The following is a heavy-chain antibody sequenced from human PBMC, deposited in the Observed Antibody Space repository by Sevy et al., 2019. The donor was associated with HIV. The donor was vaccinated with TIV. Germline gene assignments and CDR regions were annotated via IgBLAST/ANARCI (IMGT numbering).Heavy chain of an antibody. CDR1: GLTFSSYA. D-gene: IGHD1-26*01. V-gene: IGHV3-30-3*01. Sequence: GGYLRLSCVVSGLTFSSYAMHWVRQAPGKGLEWVAVISYDGSNKFYADSVEGRFTISRDKSKNTVYLQMNSLRVEDTAVYYCGRDAVGLDYWGQGTLVTVSS. CDR3: GRDAVGLDY. CDR2: ISYDGSNK. J-gene: IGHJ4*02.